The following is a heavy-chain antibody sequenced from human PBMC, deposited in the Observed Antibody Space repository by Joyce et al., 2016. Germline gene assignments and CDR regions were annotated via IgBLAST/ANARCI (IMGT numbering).Heavy chain of an antibody. CDR1: GFTFSRYW. CDR3: AKSPRSYYHDSIGYYYFDY. CDR2: INYDGTST. Sequence: EVELVESGGGLVQPGGSLRLSCAASGFTFSRYWRHWVRQAPGKGLGWVSRINYDGTSTTYADSVKCRFTISRDNAKNTVYLQINSLRGEDTAVYYCAKSPRSYYHDSIGYYYFDYWGQGTLVTVSA. V-gene: IGHV3-74*01. D-gene: IGHD3-22*01. J-gene: IGHJ4*02.